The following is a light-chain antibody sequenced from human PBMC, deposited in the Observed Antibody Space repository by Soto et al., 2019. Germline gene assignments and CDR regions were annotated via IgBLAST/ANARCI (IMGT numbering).Light chain of an antibody. CDR2: EVT. J-gene: IGLJ1*01. CDR3: CSYTSSRTYV. CDR1: SSDVGAYIY. Sequence: QSVLTXPASVSGSPGQSITISCTGTSSDVGAYIYVSWYQHHPGKAPKVMIYEVTNRPSGVSDRFSGSKSGNTASLTISGLKAEDEADYYCCSYTSSRTYVFGTGTKV. V-gene: IGLV2-14*01.